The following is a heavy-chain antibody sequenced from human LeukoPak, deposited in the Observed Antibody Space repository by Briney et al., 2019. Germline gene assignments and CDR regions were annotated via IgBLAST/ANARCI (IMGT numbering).Heavy chain of an antibody. CDR1: GFTFTSYW. J-gene: IGHJ4*01. CDR3: ARDGAAAGLYFDL. V-gene: IGHV3-7*01. Sequence: GGSLTLSCGLSGFTFTSYWTNWVRQAPGSGLEWVASISLNGGQKSYVDSVKGRFTISRDNAKNPLYLQLSSLRAEDTAVYYCARDGAAAGLYFDLWGKGTPVTVSS. CDR2: ISLNGGQK. D-gene: IGHD6-13*01.